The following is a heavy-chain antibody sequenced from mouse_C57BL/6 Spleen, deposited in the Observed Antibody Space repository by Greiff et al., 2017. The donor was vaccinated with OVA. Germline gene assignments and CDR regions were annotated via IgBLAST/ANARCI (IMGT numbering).Heavy chain of an antibody. J-gene: IGHJ4*01. D-gene: IGHD2-12*01. V-gene: IGHV1-59*01. CDR1: GYTFTSYW. CDR2: IDPSDSYT. Sequence: QVQLQQPGAELVRPGTSVKLSCKASGYTFTSYWMHWVKQRPGQGLEWIGVIDPSDSYTNYNQKFKGTATLTVDTSSSTAYLPLSRLTSEDAADYDGARTYSEYGAMDDWGQGNAGTVSA. CDR3: ARTYSEYGAMDD.